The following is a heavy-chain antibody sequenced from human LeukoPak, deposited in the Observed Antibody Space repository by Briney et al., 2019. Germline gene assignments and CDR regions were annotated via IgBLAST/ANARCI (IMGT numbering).Heavy chain of an antibody. D-gene: IGHD3-22*01. CDR3: AKGATYYYDSSGYG. CDR2: ISGSGGST. J-gene: IGHJ4*02. V-gene: IGHV3-23*01. CDR1: GFTFSSYA. Sequence: PGGSLRPSCAASGFTFSSYAMSWVRQAPGKGLEWVSAISGSGGSTYYADSVKGRFTISRDNSKNTLYLQMNSLRAEDTAVYYCAKGATYYYDSSGYGWGQGTLVTVSS.